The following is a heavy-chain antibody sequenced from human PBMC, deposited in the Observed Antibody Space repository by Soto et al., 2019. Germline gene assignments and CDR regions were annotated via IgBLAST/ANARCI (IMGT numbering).Heavy chain of an antibody. V-gene: IGHV4-34*01. J-gene: IGHJ6*02. D-gene: IGHD3-10*01. CDR1: GGSFCGYF. CDR2: INHSGST. Sequence: PSETPSLTPGVYGGSFCGYFWRWIRQPPGKGLEWIGEINHSGSTNHNPSLKSRVTISVDTSKNQFTLKRSSVSAADTAVYYCATGRGVRGVIITSYYYYGMDVWGHVTTVTISS. CDR3: ATGRGVRGVIITSYYYYGMDV.